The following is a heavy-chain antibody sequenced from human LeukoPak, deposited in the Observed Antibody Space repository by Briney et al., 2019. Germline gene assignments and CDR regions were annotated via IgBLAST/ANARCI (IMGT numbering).Heavy chain of an antibody. Sequence: GGSLRLSCAASGFTSNNYEMHWVRQTAGKGLEWVSAVGIAGDTFYAGSVKGRFSISRDNAESSLFLQMNSLGAGDTAVYYCAREGRMGTADAFDVWGQGTMVTVSS. J-gene: IGHJ3*01. D-gene: IGHD1-14*01. V-gene: IGHV3-13*01. CDR2: VGIAGDT. CDR3: AREGRMGTADAFDV. CDR1: GFTSNNYE.